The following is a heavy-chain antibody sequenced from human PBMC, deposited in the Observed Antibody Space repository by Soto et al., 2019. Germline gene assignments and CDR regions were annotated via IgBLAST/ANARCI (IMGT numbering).Heavy chain of an antibody. D-gene: IGHD4-17*01. CDR1: GFTFSDYA. J-gene: IGHJ6*02. CDR3: ARPAATVIFYYGMDV. Sequence: GGSLRLSCAASGFTFSDYAMHWVRQAPGKGLEWVAIISFDGSNEHYADSVQGRFTISRDNSENTLYLQMNSLRADDTAVYYYARPAATVIFYYGMDVWGQGTTVTVSS. CDR2: ISFDGSNE. V-gene: IGHV3-30-3*01.